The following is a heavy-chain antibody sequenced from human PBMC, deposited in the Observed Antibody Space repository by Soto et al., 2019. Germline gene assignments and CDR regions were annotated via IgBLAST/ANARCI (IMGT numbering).Heavy chain of an antibody. CDR1: SDSMNSGGYY. Sequence: QVQLQESGPGLVKPSQTLSLTCSVSSDSMNSGGYYWSWIRQHPGKGPEWIGYIYSNGDTYYNPSLKGRVTISVDTSKNQFSLNLTSVTAADTAVYYCARRGGSSSGYYYYAMDVWGQGTTVTVSS. D-gene: IGHD6-6*01. V-gene: IGHV4-31*03. J-gene: IGHJ6*02. CDR3: ARRGGSSSGYYYYAMDV. CDR2: IYSNGDT.